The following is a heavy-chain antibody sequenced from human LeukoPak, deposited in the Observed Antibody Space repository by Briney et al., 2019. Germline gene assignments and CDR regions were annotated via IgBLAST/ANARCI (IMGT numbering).Heavy chain of an antibody. CDR1: GFTVSSNY. J-gene: IGHJ3*02. D-gene: IGHD2-15*01. CDR3: ARDQRVVVAATRAFDI. V-gene: IGHV3-66*01. CDR2: IYSGGST. Sequence: PGGSLRLSCAASGFTVSSNYMSWVRQAPGKGLEWVSVIYSGGSTYYADSVKGRFTISRDNSKNTLYLQMNSLRAEDTAVYYCARDQRVVVAATRAFDIWGQGTMVTVSS.